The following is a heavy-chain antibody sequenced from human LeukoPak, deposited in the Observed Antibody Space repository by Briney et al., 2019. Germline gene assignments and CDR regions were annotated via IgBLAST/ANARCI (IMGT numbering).Heavy chain of an antibody. CDR1: GYTLTELS. Sequence: ASVKVSCKVSGYTLTELSMHWVRQAPGKGLEWMGGFDPEDGETIYAQKFQGRVTMTEDTSTDTAYMELSSLRSEGTAVYYCATGAAYYYDSSGLGSFDYWGQGTLVTVSS. J-gene: IGHJ4*02. CDR2: FDPEDGET. D-gene: IGHD3-22*01. V-gene: IGHV1-24*01. CDR3: ATGAAYYYDSSGLGSFDY.